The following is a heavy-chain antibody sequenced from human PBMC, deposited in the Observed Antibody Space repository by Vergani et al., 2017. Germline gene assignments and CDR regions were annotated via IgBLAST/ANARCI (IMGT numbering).Heavy chain of an antibody. CDR2: IYYSGST. J-gene: IGHJ1*01. D-gene: IGHD6-13*01. CDR1: GDSISRSHYY. Sequence: QLQLQESGPGLVKPSETLSLSCRVSGDSISRSHYYWGWIRQPPGKGLEWIGSIYYSGSTYYNPSLKSRVTISVDTSKNQFSLKLISVTAADTAVYYCARLMAAAVPEYFQHWGQGTLVTVSS. V-gene: IGHV4-39*01. CDR3: ARLMAAAVPEYFQH.